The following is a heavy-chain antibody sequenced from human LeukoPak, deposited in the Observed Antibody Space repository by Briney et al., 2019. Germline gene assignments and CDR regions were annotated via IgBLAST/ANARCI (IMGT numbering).Heavy chain of an antibody. CDR3: AKEDCSSISCSSQIDY. V-gene: IGHV3-30*02. Sequence: GGSLRLSCAASGFTFSSYGLHWVRQAPGKGLEWVAFIRYDGSNKYYADSVKGRFTISRDNSKNTLYLQMNSLRDEDTAVYYCAKEDCSSISCSSQIDYWGQGTLVTVSS. CDR1: GFTFSSYG. D-gene: IGHD2-2*01. J-gene: IGHJ4*02. CDR2: IRYDGSNK.